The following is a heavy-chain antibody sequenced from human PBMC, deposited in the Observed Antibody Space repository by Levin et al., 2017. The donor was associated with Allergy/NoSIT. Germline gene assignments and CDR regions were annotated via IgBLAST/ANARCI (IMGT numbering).Heavy chain of an antibody. CDR1: GFTFSSYA. Sequence: LSLTCGASGFTFSSYAMSWVRRAPGKGLEWVSAISATGDRTYYADSVKGRFTISRDLSKNTLYLQMNSLRVDDTAIYYCATPSGTVLLWFGEFDYWGLGTLVTVS. J-gene: IGHJ4*02. CDR2: ISATGDRT. D-gene: IGHD3-10*01. V-gene: IGHV3-23*01. CDR3: ATPSGTVLLWFGEFDY.